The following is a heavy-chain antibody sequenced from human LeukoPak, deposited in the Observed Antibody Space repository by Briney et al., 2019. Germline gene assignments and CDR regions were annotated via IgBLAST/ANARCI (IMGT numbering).Heavy chain of an antibody. Sequence: GASVTLSYRASGYTFTSCGNRWVRQAPGQGREGMGWSSAYNGNTSNAQKLQGIVTMTTDTSTSTAYMELRSLRSDDTAVYYCARDGLWIQMYYYYGMDVWGQGTTVTVSS. V-gene: IGHV1-18*04. CDR2: SSAYNGNT. CDR1: GYTFTSCG. CDR3: ARDGLWIQMYYYYGMDV. J-gene: IGHJ6*02. D-gene: IGHD5-18*01.